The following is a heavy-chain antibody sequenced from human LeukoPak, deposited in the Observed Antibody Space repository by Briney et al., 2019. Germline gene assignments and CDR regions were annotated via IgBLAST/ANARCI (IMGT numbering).Heavy chain of an antibody. CDR3: ARAYYYASNAFDI. D-gene: IGHD3-22*01. V-gene: IGHV4-39*01. CDR1: GGSISSNTYY. CDR2: IYYGGST. J-gene: IGHJ3*02. Sequence: SETLSLTCTASGGSISSNTYYWDWIRQPPGKGLECIGSIYYGGSTYYNPSLKSRVIISVDTSKNQFSLKLSSVTAADTAVYYCARAYYYASNAFDIWGQGTMVTVSS.